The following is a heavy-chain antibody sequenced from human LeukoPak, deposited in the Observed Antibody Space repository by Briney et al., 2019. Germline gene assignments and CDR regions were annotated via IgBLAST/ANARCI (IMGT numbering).Heavy chain of an antibody. CDR2: MDPNSGNT. Sequence: GASVKASCKASGYTFTSYDINWVRQATGQGLEWMGWMDPNSGNTGYAQKFQGRVTMTRNTSIRTAYMELSSLRSEDTAVYYCVSPGVYYDSSGYYPFDYWGQGTLVTVSS. CDR1: GYTFTSYD. J-gene: IGHJ4*02. V-gene: IGHV1-8*01. CDR3: VSPGVYYDSSGYYPFDY. D-gene: IGHD3-22*01.